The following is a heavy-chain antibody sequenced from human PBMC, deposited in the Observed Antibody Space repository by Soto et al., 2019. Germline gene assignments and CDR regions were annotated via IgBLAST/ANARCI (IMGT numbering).Heavy chain of an antibody. J-gene: IGHJ4*02. D-gene: IGHD3-22*01. Sequence: QVQLQESGPGLVKPSQTLSLTCTVSGGSISSGDYYWSWIRQPPGKGLEWIGYIYYSGSTYYNPSLKSRVTISVDTSKNQFSLKLSSVTAADTAVYYCARNPIRYYDSSGYSGYFDYWGQGTLVTVSS. CDR1: GGSISSGDYY. CDR3: ARNPIRYYDSSGYSGYFDY. V-gene: IGHV4-30-4*01. CDR2: IYYSGST.